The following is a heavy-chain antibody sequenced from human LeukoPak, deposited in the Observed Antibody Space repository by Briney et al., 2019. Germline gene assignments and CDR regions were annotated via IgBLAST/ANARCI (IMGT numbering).Heavy chain of an antibody. D-gene: IGHD3-10*01. Sequence: GRSLRLSCAASGFAFSSYGMHWVRQAPGKGLEWVAVIWYDGSNKYYADSVKGRFTISRDNSKNTLYLQMNSLRAEDTAVYYCARDPMVGGDTPLDSGGRGPLVTV. J-gene: IGHJ4*02. CDR1: GFAFSSYG. CDR2: IWYDGSNK. V-gene: IGHV3-33*01. CDR3: ARDPMVGGDTPLDS.